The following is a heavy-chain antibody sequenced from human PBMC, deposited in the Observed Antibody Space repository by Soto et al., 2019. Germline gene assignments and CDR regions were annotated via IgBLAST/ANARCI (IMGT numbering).Heavy chain of an antibody. J-gene: IGHJ4*02. CDR2: ISYDGSNK. Sequence: QVQLEESGAGVVQPGRSLRLYCAASGFTFSRHTMHWVRQAPGKGLEWVASISYDGSNKYYADSVKGRFTISRDNSKNTLSVQMDSLRAEDTAVYYCARDRLHLGELSLLGYFDYWGQGTLVTVSS. CDR1: GFTFSRHT. CDR3: ARDRLHLGELSLLGYFDY. D-gene: IGHD3-16*02. V-gene: IGHV3-30*04.